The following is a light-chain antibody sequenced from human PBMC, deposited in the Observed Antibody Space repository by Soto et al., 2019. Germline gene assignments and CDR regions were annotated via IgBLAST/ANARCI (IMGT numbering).Light chain of an antibody. CDR1: QSVSSSY. Sequence: IVLTQSACTLSLSPGESAPLACLASQSVSSSYLAWYQQKPGQAPRLLIYGASTRATGIPARFSGSGSGTEFTLTISSLQSEDFAVYYCQQYNNWPPRTFGQGTMV. CDR3: QQYNNWPPRT. J-gene: IGKJ1*01. V-gene: IGKV3-15*01. CDR2: GAS.